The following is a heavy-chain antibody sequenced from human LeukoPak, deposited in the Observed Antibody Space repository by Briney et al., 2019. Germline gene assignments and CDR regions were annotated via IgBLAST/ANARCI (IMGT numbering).Heavy chain of an antibody. V-gene: IGHV3-7*04. J-gene: IGHJ4*02. Sequence: GGSLSLSCAASVPTFSTHWMSWFRQTPGKGLEWVASLEVDGSNKYYVDSVKGRFSISRDNAENSLYLQMNSLRVDDTAVYYCARETRGALGSFWGQGTLVTVSS. CDR2: LEVDGSNK. CDR1: VPTFSTHW. CDR3: ARETRGALGSF. D-gene: IGHD7-27*01.